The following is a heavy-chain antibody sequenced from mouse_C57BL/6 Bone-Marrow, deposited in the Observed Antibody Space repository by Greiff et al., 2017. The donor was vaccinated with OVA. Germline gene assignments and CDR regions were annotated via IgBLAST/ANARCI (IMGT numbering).Heavy chain of an antibody. D-gene: IGHD1-1*01. CDR3: ARWYYGSSYGTFDY. CDR2: INPNNGGT. V-gene: IGHV1-26*01. Sequence: EVQLQQSGPELVKPGASVKISCKASGYTFTDYYMNWVKQSHGKSLEWIGDINPNNGGTSYNQKFKGKATLTVDKSSSTAYMELRSLTSEDSAVYYCARWYYGSSYGTFDYWGQGTTLTVSS. J-gene: IGHJ2*01. CDR1: GYTFTDYY.